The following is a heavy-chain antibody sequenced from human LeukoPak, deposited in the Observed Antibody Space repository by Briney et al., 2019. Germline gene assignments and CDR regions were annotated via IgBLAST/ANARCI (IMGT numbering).Heavy chain of an antibody. J-gene: IGHJ6*03. CDR3: ARDPRYGDYVTDYYYYMDV. D-gene: IGHD4-17*01. CDR1: GGTFSSYA. CDR2: IIPIFGTA. V-gene: IGHV1-69*05. Sequence: SVKVSCKASGGTFSSYAISWVRQAPGQGLEWMGGIIPIFGTANYAQKFQGRVTITTDESTSTAYMELSSLRSEDTAVYYCARDPRYGDYVTDYYYYMDVWGKGSTVTVSS.